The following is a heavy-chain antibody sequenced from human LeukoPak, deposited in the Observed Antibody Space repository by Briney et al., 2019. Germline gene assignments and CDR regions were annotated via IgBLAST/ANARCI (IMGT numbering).Heavy chain of an antibody. J-gene: IGHJ3*02. Sequence: PSETLSLTCTVSGGSISSYYWSWIRQPAGKGLEWIGRIYTSGSTNYNPSLKSRVTMSVDTSKNQFSLKLSSVTAADTAVYYCGITVIVIKNDAFDIWGKGKRVTVSS. CDR2: IYTSGST. V-gene: IGHV4-4*07. CDR1: GGSISSYY. D-gene: IGHD2-21*01. CDR3: GITVIVIKNDAFDI.